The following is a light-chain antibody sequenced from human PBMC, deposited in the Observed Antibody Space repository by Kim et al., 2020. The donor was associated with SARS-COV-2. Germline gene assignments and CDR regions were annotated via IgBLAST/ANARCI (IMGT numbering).Light chain of an antibody. Sequence: SLPPGERATLSCRGSQSVSSNLAWYQHKPGQAPRLLIYGASSRAPGIPDRFSGSGSGTDFTLTISRLEPEDFAVYYCHQYGTSLRTFGQGTKLEI. CDR2: GAS. V-gene: IGKV3-20*01. CDR1: QSVSSN. J-gene: IGKJ2*01. CDR3: HQYGTSLRT.